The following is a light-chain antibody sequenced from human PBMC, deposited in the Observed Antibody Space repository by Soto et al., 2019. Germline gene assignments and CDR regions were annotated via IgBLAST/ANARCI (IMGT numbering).Light chain of an antibody. J-gene: IGKJ2*01. CDR3: QQYYSKGST. CDR1: QSVLYSSNNKNY. CDR2: WAS. Sequence: DIVMTQSPDSLAVSLGERATINCKSSQSVLYSSNNKNYLAWYQQKPGQPPKLLIYWASTRESGVPDRFSGSGSGTDFTLTISSLQAEDVAVYYCQQYYSKGSTFGQGTKLEIK. V-gene: IGKV4-1*01.